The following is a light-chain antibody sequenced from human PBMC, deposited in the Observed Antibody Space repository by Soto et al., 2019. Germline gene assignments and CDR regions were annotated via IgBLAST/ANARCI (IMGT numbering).Light chain of an antibody. Sequence: EIVLTQSPGTLSLSPGGRATLSCRASQSVGSTYLAWYQQQPDPAPRLLIYGASTRATGIPDRLSGNGAGTAFSLPISRLEPDDFSVYYCQKYGSSTYTLGQGTKLAIK. V-gene: IGKV3-20*01. CDR1: QSVGSTY. CDR3: QKYGSSTYT. CDR2: GAS. J-gene: IGKJ2*01.